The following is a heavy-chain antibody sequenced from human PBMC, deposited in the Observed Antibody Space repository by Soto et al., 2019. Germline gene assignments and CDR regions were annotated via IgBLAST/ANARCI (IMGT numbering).Heavy chain of an antibody. CDR3: GRGFGDYRFDY. CDR2: DIPIFGTA. CDR1: GGTFSSYA. Sequence: QVQLVQSGAEVKKPGSSVKVSCKASGGTFSSYAISWVRQAPGQGLEGMGGDIPIFGTANYAEKFQGRVTITADQSTSTAYMEVSSRRSEDTAVYYCGRGFGDYRFDYWGQGPLVTVSS. J-gene: IGHJ4*02. V-gene: IGHV1-69*12. D-gene: IGHD4-17*01.